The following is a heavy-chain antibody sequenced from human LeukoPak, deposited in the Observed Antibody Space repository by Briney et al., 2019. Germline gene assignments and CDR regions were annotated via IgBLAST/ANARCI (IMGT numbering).Heavy chain of an antibody. CDR1: GFTFSSYA. J-gene: IGHJ4*02. CDR2: ISYDGSNK. Sequence: PGGSLRLSCAASGFTFSSYAMHWVRQAPGKGLEWVAVISYDGSNKYYADSVKGRFTISRDNSKNTLYLQMHSLRAADTAVYYCAGDSRAGYCSGGSCYYVPGDYWGQGTLVTVSS. V-gene: IGHV3-30*04. D-gene: IGHD2-15*01. CDR3: AGDSRAGYCSGGSCYYVPGDY.